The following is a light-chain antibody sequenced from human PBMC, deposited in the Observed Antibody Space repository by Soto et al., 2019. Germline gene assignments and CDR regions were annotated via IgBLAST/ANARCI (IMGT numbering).Light chain of an antibody. J-gene: IGKJ1*01. V-gene: IGKV3-15*01. CDR1: QSVSTN. CDR2: GAS. CDR3: QQYNNLPRT. Sequence: ETVMTQSPATLYVSPGERATLSCRASQSVSTNIAWYQQKPGQAPRLLVYGASTRATGIPARFSGSGSGTEFTLIISSLQSEDFAVYHCQQYNNLPRTFGQGTKVEIK.